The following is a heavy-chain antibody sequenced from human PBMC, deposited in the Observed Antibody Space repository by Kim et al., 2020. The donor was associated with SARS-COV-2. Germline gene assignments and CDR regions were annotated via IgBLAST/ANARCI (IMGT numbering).Heavy chain of an antibody. CDR2: IYPGDSDT. CDR3: ASPAVIVGATDAFDI. V-gene: IGHV5-51*01. CDR1: GYSFTSYW. D-gene: IGHD1-26*01. J-gene: IGHJ3*02. Sequence: GASLKISCKGSGYSFTSYWIGWVRQMPGKGLEWMGIIYPGDSDTRYSPSFQGQVTISADKSISTAYLQWSSLKASDTAMYYCASPAVIVGATDAFDIWGQGTMVTVSS.